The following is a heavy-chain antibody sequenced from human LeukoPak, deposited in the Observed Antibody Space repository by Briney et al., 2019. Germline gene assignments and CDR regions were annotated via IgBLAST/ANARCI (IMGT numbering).Heavy chain of an antibody. J-gene: IGHJ6*02. D-gene: IGHD2-2*01. Sequence: SQTLSLTCTVSGGSISSGGYYWSWIRRHPGKGLEWIGYIYYSGSTYYNPSLKSRVTISVDTSKNQFSLKLSSVTAANTAVYYCARGGSTDPYYYGMDVWGQGTTVTVSS. CDR1: GGSISSGGYY. CDR3: ARGGSTDPYYYGMDV. V-gene: IGHV4-31*03. CDR2: IYYSGST.